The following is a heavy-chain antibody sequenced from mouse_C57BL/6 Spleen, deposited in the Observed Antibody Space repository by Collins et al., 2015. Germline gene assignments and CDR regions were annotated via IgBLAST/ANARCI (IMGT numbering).Heavy chain of an antibody. V-gene: IGHV14-4*01. D-gene: IGHD1-1*01. CDR2: IDPENGDT. Sequence: PGASVKLSCTASGFNIKDDYIHWVKQRPEKGLEWIGWIDPENGDTEYASKFQGKATITADASSNTAYLQVSSLTSEDTAVYYCTRLRNWGQGTTLTVSS. J-gene: IGHJ2*01. CDR3: TRLRN. CDR1: GFNIKDDY.